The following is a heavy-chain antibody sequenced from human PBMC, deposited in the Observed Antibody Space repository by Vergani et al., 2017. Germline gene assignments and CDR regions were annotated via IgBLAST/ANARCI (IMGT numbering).Heavy chain of an antibody. V-gene: IGHV1-2*02. J-gene: IGHJ4*02. CDR3: ARDLRELLQALDY. CDR1: GYTFSGYY. CDR2: INPNSGCT. D-gene: IGHD1-26*01. Sequence: QVQLVQSGAEVKKPGASVKVSCKASGYTFSGYYMHWVRQAPGQGLEWMGWINPNSGCTNYAQKFQGRVTMTRDTSISTAYMELSRLRSDDTAVYYCARDLRELLQALDYWGQGTLVTVSA.